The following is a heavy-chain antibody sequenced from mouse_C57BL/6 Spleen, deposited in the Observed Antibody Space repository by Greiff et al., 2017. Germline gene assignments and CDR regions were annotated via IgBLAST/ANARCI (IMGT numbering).Heavy chain of an antibody. V-gene: IGHV1-50*01. J-gene: IGHJ4*01. D-gene: IGHD1-1*01. Sequence: QVQLQQPGAELVKPGASVKLSCKASGSTFTSYWMQWVKQRPGQGLEWIGEIDPSDSYTNYNQKFKGKATLTVDTSSSTAYMQLSSLTSEDSAVYYCARRGYYGSSWGGYAMDYWGQGTSVTVSS. CDR3: ARRGYYGSSWGGYAMDY. CDR1: GSTFTSYW. CDR2: IDPSDSYT.